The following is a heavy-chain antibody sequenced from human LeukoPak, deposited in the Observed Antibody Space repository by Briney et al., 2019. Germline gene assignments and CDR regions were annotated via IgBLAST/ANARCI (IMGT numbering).Heavy chain of an antibody. V-gene: IGHV4-59*01. Sequence: KTSETLSLTCTLSGGSISSYYWSWIRQPPGKGLEWIGYIYYSGSTNYNPSLKSRVTISVDTSKNQFSLKLSSVTAADTAVYYCARGEIAVAESFDYWGQGTLVTVSS. CDR3: ARGEIAVAESFDY. CDR1: GGSISSYY. CDR2: IYYSGST. D-gene: IGHD6-19*01. J-gene: IGHJ4*02.